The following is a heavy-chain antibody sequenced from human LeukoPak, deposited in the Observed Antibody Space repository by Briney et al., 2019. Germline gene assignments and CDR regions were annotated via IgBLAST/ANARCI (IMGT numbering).Heavy chain of an antibody. CDR3: ARDRMGTVMVPIDY. Sequence: SETLSLTCTVSGGSISSYYWSWIRQPAGKGLEWIGRIYYSGSTYYNPSLKSRVTISVDTSKNQFSLKLRSVTAADTAVYYCARDRMGTVMVPIDYWGQGTLVTVSS. CDR1: GGSISSYY. D-gene: IGHD5-18*01. CDR2: IYYSGST. J-gene: IGHJ4*02. V-gene: IGHV4-4*07.